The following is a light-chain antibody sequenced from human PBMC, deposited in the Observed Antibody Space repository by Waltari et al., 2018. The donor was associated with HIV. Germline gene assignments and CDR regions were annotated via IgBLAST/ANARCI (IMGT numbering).Light chain of an antibody. J-gene: IGLJ2*01. V-gene: IGLV1-47*01. CDR1: SSNIGSNY. CDR3: ATWDDTLSGHVV. Sequence: QSVLTQPPSASGTPGQRITISCSGSSSNIGSNYVYWYQQLPGTAPKLLIYRNNQRPSGFPDRFSGSKSGTSASLAISGLRSEDEADYYCATWDDTLSGHVVFGGGTKLNVL. CDR2: RNN.